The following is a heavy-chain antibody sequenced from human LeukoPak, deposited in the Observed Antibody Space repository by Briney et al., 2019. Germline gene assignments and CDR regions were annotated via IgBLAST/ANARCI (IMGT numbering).Heavy chain of an antibody. CDR2: IYPGDSDT. V-gene: IGHV5-51*01. Sequence: GESLKISCRGSGYTFTTYWITWVRQMPGKGLEWMGFIYPGDSDTRYSPSFQGQVTISADKSISTAYLQWSSLKASDTAMYYCARRPSSIAAADYWGQGTLVTVSS. CDR1: GYTFTTYW. J-gene: IGHJ4*02. CDR3: ARRPSSIAAADY. D-gene: IGHD6-13*01.